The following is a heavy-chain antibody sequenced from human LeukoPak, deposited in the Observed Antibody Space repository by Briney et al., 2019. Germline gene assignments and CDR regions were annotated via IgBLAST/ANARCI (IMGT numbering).Heavy chain of an antibody. CDR3: TSGYCTNGVCPTFDY. CDR2: ISWNSGSI. CDR1: GVTFSSYA. V-gene: IGHV3-9*01. J-gene: IGHJ4*02. D-gene: IGHD2-8*01. Sequence: GGSLRLSCAASGVTFSSYAMHWVRQAPGKGLEWVSGISWNSGSIGYADSVKGRFTICRDNAKNSLYLQMNSLRAEDTALYYCTSGYCTNGVCPTFDYWGQGTLVTVSS.